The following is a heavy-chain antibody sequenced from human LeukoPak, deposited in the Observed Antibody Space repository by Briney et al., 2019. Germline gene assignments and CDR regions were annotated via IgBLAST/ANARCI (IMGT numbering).Heavy chain of an antibody. CDR1: GGSFSGYY. D-gene: IGHD6-19*01. V-gene: IGHV4-34*01. CDR2: INHSGST. Sequence: RTSETLSLTCAVYGGSFSGYYWSWIRQPPGKGLEWIGEINHSGSTNYNPSLKSRVTISVDTSKNQFSLKLTSVTAADTAVYYCARDSLFSSGFSYTYYGLDVWGQGTTVSVSS. CDR3: ARDSLFSSGFSYTYYGLDV. J-gene: IGHJ6*02.